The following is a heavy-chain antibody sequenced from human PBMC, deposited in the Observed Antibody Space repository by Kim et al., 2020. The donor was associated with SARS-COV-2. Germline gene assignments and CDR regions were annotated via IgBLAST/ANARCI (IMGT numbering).Heavy chain of an antibody. V-gene: IGHV3-30*04. CDR3: ARAYSGNYYYGMDV. CDR1: GFTFSIYA. D-gene: IGHD1-26*01. J-gene: IGHJ6*02. Sequence: GGSLRLSCAASGFTFSIYAMHWVRQAPGKGLEWVAVISYDGSNKYYANSVKRRFTISRDNSKNTLYLQMNSLRPEDSAVYYCARAYSGNYYYGMDVWGQGTTVTVSS. CDR2: ISYDGSNK.